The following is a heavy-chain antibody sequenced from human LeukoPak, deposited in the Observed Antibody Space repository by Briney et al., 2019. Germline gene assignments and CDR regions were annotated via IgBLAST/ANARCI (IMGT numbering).Heavy chain of an antibody. Sequence: PSETLSLTCTVSGGSISSGGYYWSWIRQLPGKGLEWIGSIYYSGNTHYNPSLESRVSISVDKSKNQFSLKLSSVTAADTAVYYWARDGYGAGSYYRTYWGQGTLVTVSS. D-gene: IGHD3-10*01. CDR2: IYYSGNT. V-gene: IGHV4-31*03. CDR3: ARDGYGAGSYYRTY. J-gene: IGHJ4*02. CDR1: GGSISSGGYY.